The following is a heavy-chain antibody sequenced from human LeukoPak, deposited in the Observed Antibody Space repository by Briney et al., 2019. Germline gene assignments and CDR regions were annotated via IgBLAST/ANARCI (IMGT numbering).Heavy chain of an antibody. V-gene: IGHV4-34*01. CDR1: GVSFSGYY. CDR2: INHSGST. Sequence: PSETLSLTCAVYGVSFSGYYWSWLRQPPGKGLEWIGEINHSGSTNYNPSLKSRVTISVDTSKNQFSLKLSSVTAADTAVYYRARGTREITMVRGVITRNYGMDVWGQGTTVTVSS. J-gene: IGHJ6*02. D-gene: IGHD3-10*01. CDR3: ARGTREITMVRGVITRNYGMDV.